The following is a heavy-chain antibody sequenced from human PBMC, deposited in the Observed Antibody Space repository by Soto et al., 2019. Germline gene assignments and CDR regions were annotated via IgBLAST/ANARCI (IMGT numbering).Heavy chain of an antibody. J-gene: IGHJ4*02. D-gene: IGHD5-12*01. V-gene: IGHV3-53*01. CDR2: IYSGGST. CDR3: ARDTGYSGYHETRFDY. CDR1: GFTVSSTY. Sequence: PGGSLRLSCAASGFTVSSTYMSWVRQAPGKGLEWVSVIYSGGSTYYADSVKGRFTISRDNSKNTLYLQMNSLRAEDTAVYYCARDTGYSGYHETRFDYWGQGTLVTVSS.